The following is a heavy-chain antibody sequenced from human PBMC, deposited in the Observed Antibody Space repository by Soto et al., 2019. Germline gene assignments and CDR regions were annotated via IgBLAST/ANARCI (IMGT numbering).Heavy chain of an antibody. CDR2: ISYDGSNK. CDR1: GFTFNNYA. CDR3: ARADYYDSSGYYYFDY. D-gene: IGHD3-22*01. V-gene: IGHV3-30-3*01. Sequence: GGSLRLSCAASGFTFNNYAMSWVRQAPGKGLEWVAVISYDGSNKYHADSVKGRFTISRDNSKNTLYLQMNSLRAEDTAVYYCARADYYDSSGYYYFDYWGQGTLVTVS. J-gene: IGHJ4*02.